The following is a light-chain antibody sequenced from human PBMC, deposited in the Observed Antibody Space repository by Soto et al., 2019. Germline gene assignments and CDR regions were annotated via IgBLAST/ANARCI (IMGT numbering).Light chain of an antibody. CDR2: EGS. CDR1: GSDVGSYNL. Sequence: QSALTQPASVSGSPGQSITISCTGTGSDVGSYNLVSWYQQHPGKAPKLMIYEGSKRPSGVSNRFSGSKSGNTASLTISGLQAEDEADYYCCSYAGSSTSRGVFGGGTKLTVL. V-gene: IGLV2-23*01. CDR3: CSYAGSSTSRGV. J-gene: IGLJ2*01.